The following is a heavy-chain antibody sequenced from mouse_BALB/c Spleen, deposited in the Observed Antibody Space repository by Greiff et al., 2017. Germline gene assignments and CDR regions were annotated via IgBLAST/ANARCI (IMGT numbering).Heavy chain of an antibody. CDR2: IHPYNGGT. Sequence: LMEPGASMKISCKASGYSFTGYTMNWVKQSHGKNLEWIGLIHPYNGGTSYNQKFKGKATLTVDKSSSTAYMELLSLTSEDSAVYYCARRGYGDYFDYWGQGTTLTVSS. CDR3: ARRGYGDYFDY. V-gene: IGHV1-26*01. D-gene: IGHD1-1*02. J-gene: IGHJ2*01. CDR1: GYSFTGYT.